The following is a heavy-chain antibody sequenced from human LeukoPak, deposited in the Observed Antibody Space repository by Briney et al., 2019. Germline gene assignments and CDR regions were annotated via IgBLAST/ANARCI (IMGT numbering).Heavy chain of an antibody. CDR2: IYYSGST. V-gene: IGHV4-59*01. CDR1: GGSTSSYY. D-gene: IGHD3-22*01. J-gene: IGHJ3*02. CDR3: AREVPNYDSSGYQGHDAFDI. Sequence: SETLSLTCTVSGGSTSSYYWSWIRQPPGKGLEWIGYIYYSGSTNYDPSLKSRVTISVDTSKNQFSLKLSSVTAADTAVYYCAREVPNYDSSGYQGHDAFDIWGQGTMVTVSS.